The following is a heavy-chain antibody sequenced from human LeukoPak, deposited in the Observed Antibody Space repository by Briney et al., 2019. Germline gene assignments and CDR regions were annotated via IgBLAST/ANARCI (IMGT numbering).Heavy chain of an antibody. D-gene: IGHD1-26*01. CDR3: ARDRGIVGATGAFDI. CDR2: INHSGST. CDR1: GGSFSGYY. J-gene: IGHJ3*02. Sequence: PSETLSLTCAVYGGSFSGYYWSWIRQPPGKGLEWIGEINHSGSTNYNPSLKSRVTISVDTSKNQFSLNLSSVTAADTAVYYCARDRGIVGATGAFDIWGQGTMVTVSS. V-gene: IGHV4-34*01.